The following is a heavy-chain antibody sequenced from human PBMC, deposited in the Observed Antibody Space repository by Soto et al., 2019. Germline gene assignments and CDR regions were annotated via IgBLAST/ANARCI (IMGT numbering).Heavy chain of an antibody. V-gene: IGHV4-31*03. CDR2: SYYSGRT. J-gene: IGHJ6*02. CDR1: GGSISSGGYY. CDR3: ARDSGGSYAWHYYYGMDV. D-gene: IGHD2-15*01. Sequence: QVQLQESGPGLVKPSQTLSLTCTVSGGSISSGGYYWSWIRQHPGTGLEWIGYSYYSGRTYYNPSLTSRVSISVDTSKNQFSLKLSSVTAADTAVYYCARDSGGSYAWHYYYGMDVWGQGTTVTVSS.